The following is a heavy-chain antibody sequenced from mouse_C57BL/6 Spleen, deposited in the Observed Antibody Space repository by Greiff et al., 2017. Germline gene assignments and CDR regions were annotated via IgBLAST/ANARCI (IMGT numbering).Heavy chain of an antibody. CDR2: IYPGDGDT. D-gene: IGHD2-4*01. CDR3: ARWDDYDFAY. Sequence: VQLQQSGPELVKPGASVKISCKASGYAFSSSWMNWVKQRPGKGLEWLGRIYPGDGDTNYNGNFKGKATLTADKASSTAYMQLSSLTSVDYAVYFCARWDDYDFAYWGQGTLVTVSA. CDR1: GYAFSSSW. V-gene: IGHV1-82*01. J-gene: IGHJ3*01.